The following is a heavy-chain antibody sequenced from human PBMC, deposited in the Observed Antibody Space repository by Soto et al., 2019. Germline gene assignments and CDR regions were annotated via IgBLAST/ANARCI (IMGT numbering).Heavy chain of an antibody. Sequence: GESLRLSCAASGFTFSSYGMRWVRQAPGKGLEWVAVISYDGSNKYYADSVKGRFTISRDNSKNTLSLQMNSLRADDTAVYYCAKVAYCGGDCYSRWFDPWGQGTLVTVSS. J-gene: IGHJ5*02. CDR1: GFTFSSYG. CDR2: ISYDGSNK. CDR3: AKVAYCGGDCYSRWFDP. V-gene: IGHV3-30*18. D-gene: IGHD2-21*02.